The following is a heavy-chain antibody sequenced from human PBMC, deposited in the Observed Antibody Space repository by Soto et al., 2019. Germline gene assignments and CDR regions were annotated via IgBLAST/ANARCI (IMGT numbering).Heavy chain of an antibody. Sequence: QITLKESGPTLVKPTQTVTLTCTFSGFSLTIGGVGVAWMRQPPGKALEWLAIIYWDDDKRYRPSLRSRLTVNKDTSKDQVVLALTNVDPVDTATYFCVHIETSGYHTLFDYWGQGILVTVS. CDR2: IYWDDDK. CDR1: GFSLTIGGVG. V-gene: IGHV2-5*02. CDR3: VHIETSGYHTLFDY. D-gene: IGHD3-22*01. J-gene: IGHJ4*02.